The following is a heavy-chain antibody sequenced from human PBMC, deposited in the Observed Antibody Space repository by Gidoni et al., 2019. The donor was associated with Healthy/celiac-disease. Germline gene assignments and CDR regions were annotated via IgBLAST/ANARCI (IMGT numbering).Heavy chain of an antibody. J-gene: IGHJ2*01. CDR3: ARDRIAAAVYFDL. Sequence: QVQLVESGGGLVKPGGSLRLSCAASGFTFSDYYMSWIRQAPGKGLEWVSYISSSSSYTNYADSVKGRFTISRDNAKNSLYLQMNSLRAEDTAVYYCARDRIAAAVYFDLWGRGTLVTVSS. CDR2: ISSSSSYT. CDR1: GFTFSDYY. D-gene: IGHD6-13*01. V-gene: IGHV3-11*06.